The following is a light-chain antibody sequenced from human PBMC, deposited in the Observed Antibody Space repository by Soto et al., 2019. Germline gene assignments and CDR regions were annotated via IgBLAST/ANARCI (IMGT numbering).Light chain of an antibody. J-gene: IGLJ1*01. V-gene: IGLV1-47*01. CDR3: AAWDDSLSPNYV. CDR1: SSNIESNY. CDR2: RNN. Sequence: QPVLTQPPSASGTPGQRVTISCSGSSSNIESNYVYWYQQLPGTAPKLLIYRNNQRPSGVPDRFSGSKSGTSASLAISGLRSEDEGDYYCAAWDDSLSPNYVFGTGTKLTVL.